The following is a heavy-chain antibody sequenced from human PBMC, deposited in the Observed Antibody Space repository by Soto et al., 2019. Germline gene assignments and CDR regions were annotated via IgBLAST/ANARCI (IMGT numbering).Heavy chain of an antibody. Sequence: EVQLLESGGGLVQPGGSLRLSCAASGFTFSSYAMSWVRQAPGKGLEWVSAISGSGGSTYYADSVKGRFTISRDKSKNTPYRQINSLRAEDMAVYYCVKEPMAAAGGPCWGQVTLVAVSS. CDR3: VKEPMAAAGGPC. CDR1: GFTFSSYA. D-gene: IGHD6-13*01. CDR2: ISGSGGST. J-gene: IGHJ4*02. V-gene: IGHV3-23*01.